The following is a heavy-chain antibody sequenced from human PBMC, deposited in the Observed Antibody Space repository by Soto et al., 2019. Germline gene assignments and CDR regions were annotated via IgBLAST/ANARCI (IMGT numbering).Heavy chain of an antibody. V-gene: IGHV4-38-2*01. Sequence: SETLSLTCVVSNFSISSGCYWGLIRHSPGKVLEWIASIYRSGTTSYNPSLKSRVTISVDPSKNQFSLMLTAVTAADTAVYYCARTHSGSYYSVFNYWGRGSLVTVSS. CDR2: IYRSGTT. J-gene: IGHJ4*02. D-gene: IGHD1-26*01. CDR3: ARTHSGSYYSVFNY. CDR1: NFSISSGCY.